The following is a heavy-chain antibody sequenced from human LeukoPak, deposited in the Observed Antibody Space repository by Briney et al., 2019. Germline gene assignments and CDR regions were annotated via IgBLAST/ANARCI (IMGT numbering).Heavy chain of an antibody. CDR2: IIPIFGTA. D-gene: IGHD2-15*01. J-gene: IGHJ5*02. CDR1: GGTFSSYA. Sequence: ASVKVSCKASGGTFSSYAISWVRQAPGQGLEWMGGIIPIFGTANYAQKFQGRVTITADKSTSTAYMELSSLRSEDTAVYYCARLYCSGGSCYWFDLWGQGTLVTVSS. CDR3: ARLYCSGGSCYWFDL. V-gene: IGHV1-69*06.